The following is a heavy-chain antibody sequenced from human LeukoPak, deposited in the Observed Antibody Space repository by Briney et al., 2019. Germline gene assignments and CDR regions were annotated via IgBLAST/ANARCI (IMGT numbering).Heavy chain of an antibody. D-gene: IGHD3-22*01. V-gene: IGHV4-39*07. CDR2: IDHSGST. CDR3: ARSHYYDSSGSHNNWFDP. J-gene: IGHJ5*02. CDR1: GGSISSSSYY. Sequence: PSETLSLTCTVSGGSISSSSYYWGWIRQPPGEGLGWIGEIDHSGSTNYNPSLKSRVTISVDTSKNQFSLKLSSVTAADTAVYYCARSHYYDSSGSHNNWFDPWGQGTLVTVSS.